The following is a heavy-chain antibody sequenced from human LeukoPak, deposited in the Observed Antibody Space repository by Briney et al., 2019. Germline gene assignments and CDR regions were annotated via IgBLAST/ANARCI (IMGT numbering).Heavy chain of an antibody. CDR1: GGSFSGYY. Sequence: SETLPLTCAVYGGSFSGYYWSWIRQPPGKGLEWIGEINHSGSTNYNPSLKSRVTISVDTSKNQFSLKLSSVTAADTAVYYCARGRPRDYYDSSGYSYYFDYWGQGTLVTVSS. D-gene: IGHD3-22*01. CDR2: INHSGST. J-gene: IGHJ4*02. V-gene: IGHV4-34*01. CDR3: ARGRPRDYYDSSGYSYYFDY.